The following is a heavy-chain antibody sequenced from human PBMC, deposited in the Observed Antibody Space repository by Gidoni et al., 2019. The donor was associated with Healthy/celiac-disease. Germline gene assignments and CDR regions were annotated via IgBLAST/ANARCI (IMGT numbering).Heavy chain of an antibody. D-gene: IGHD3-3*01. V-gene: IGHV3-30-3*01. Sequence: QVQLVESGGGVVQPGRSLRLSCAASGFTFSSYAMHWVRQAPGKGLEWVAVISYDGSNKYYADSVKGRFTISRDNSKNTLYLQMNSLRAEDTAVYYCARGYYDFWSGLVGWFDPWGQGTLVTVSS. J-gene: IGHJ5*02. CDR1: GFTFSSYA. CDR3: ARGYYDFWSGLVGWFDP. CDR2: ISYDGSNK.